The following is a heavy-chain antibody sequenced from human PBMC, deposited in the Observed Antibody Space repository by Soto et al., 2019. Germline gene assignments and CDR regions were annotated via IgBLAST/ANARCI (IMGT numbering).Heavy chain of an antibody. CDR2: IYYSGST. CDR3: ARVIFGRWQTIAH. Sequence: PSETLSLTCPFSGGSVSSGSYYWSWIRQPPGKGLEWIGYIYYSGSTNYNPSLKSRVTISVDTSKNQFSLKLSSVTAADTAVYYCARVIFGRWQTIAHWGQGTLVTVSS. V-gene: IGHV4-61*01. J-gene: IGHJ5*02. D-gene: IGHD3-10*01. CDR1: GGSVSSGSYY.